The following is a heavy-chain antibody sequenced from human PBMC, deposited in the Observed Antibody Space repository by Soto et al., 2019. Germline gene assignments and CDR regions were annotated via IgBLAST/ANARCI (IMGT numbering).Heavy chain of an antibody. CDR1: GGSISSYY. Sequence: SETLSLTCTVSGGSISSYYWSWIRQPPGKGLEWIGYIYYSGSTNYNPSLKSRVTISVDTSKNQFSLKLSSVTAADTAVYYCAREGGYSYGYNLMDVWGQGTTVTVSS. V-gene: IGHV4-59*01. J-gene: IGHJ6*02. CDR3: AREGGYSYGYNLMDV. CDR2: IYYSGST. D-gene: IGHD5-18*01.